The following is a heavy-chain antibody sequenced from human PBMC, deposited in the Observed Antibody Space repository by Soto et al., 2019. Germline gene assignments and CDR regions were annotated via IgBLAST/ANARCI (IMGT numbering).Heavy chain of an antibody. CDR3: ARDSTAYHYMDV. Sequence: GGSLRLSCAASGFTVSSNYMSWVRQAPGKGLEWVSVIYSGGSTYYADSVKGRFTVSRDNSKNTLYLQMNSLRAEDTAVYYCARDSTAYHYMDVWGKGTTVTVSS. CDR1: GFTVSSNY. D-gene: IGHD2-2*01. V-gene: IGHV3-66*01. J-gene: IGHJ6*03. CDR2: IYSGGST.